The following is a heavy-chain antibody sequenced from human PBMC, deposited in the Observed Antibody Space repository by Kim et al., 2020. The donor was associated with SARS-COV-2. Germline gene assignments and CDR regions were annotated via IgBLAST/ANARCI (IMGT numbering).Heavy chain of an antibody. Sequence: SVKVSCKASGGTFSSYAISWVRQAPGQGLEWMGGIIPIFGTANYAQKFQGRVTITADESTSTAYMELSSLRSEDTAVYYCARELGDDILTGYYTGYYYYYGMDVWGQGTTVTVSS. CDR2: IIPIFGTA. J-gene: IGHJ6*02. CDR3: ARELGDDILTGYYTGYYYYYGMDV. V-gene: IGHV1-69*13. D-gene: IGHD3-9*01. CDR1: GGTFSSYA.